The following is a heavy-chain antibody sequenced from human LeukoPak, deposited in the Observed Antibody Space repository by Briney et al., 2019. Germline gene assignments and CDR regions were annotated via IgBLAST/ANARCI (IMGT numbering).Heavy chain of an antibody. CDR3: ASSGGSCYWFDP. CDR2: IYYSGST. Sequence: KPSETLSLTCTVSGGSISSSSYYWGWIRQPPGKGLEWIGSIYYSGSTYYNPSLKSRVTISVDTSKNQFSLKLSSVTAADTAVYYCASSGGSCYWFDPWGQGTLVTVSS. V-gene: IGHV4-39*07. J-gene: IGHJ5*02. D-gene: IGHD2-15*01. CDR1: GGSISSSSYY.